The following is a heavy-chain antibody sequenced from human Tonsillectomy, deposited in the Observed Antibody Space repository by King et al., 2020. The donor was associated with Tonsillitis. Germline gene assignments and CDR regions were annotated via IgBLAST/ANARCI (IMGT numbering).Heavy chain of an antibody. CDR2: INPKSGGP. J-gene: IGHJ3*02. CDR3: AREPYSSSWDDAFDI. D-gene: IGHD6-13*01. CDR1: GYTFTGYY. V-gene: IGHV1-2*02. Sequence: QLVQSGAEVKKPGASVKVSCKASGYTFTGYYMHWVRQAPGQGLEWMGWINPKSGGPNSAQKFQGRVTMTRDTSLSTAYMELSRLRSDDTAVYYCAREPYSSSWDDAFDIWGQGTMVTVSS.